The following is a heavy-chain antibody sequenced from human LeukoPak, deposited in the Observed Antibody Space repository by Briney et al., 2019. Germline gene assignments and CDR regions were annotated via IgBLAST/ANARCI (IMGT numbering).Heavy chain of an antibody. CDR2: INHSGST. Sequence: SETLSLTCAVYGGSFSGYYWSWIRQPPGKGLEWIGEINHSGSTNCNPFLKSRVTISVDTSKNQFSLKLSSVAAADTAVYYCARRGYDFWSGYYRPGDYWGQGTLVTVSS. J-gene: IGHJ4*02. V-gene: IGHV4-34*01. D-gene: IGHD3-3*01. CDR3: ARRGYDFWSGYYRPGDY. CDR1: GGSFSGYY.